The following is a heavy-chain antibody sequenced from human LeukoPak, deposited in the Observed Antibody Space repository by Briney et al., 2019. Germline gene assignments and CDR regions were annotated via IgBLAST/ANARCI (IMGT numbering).Heavy chain of an antibody. Sequence: SETLSLTCAVYGGSFSGYYWSWIRQPPGKGLEWIGEINHSGSTNYNPSLKSRVTISVDTSKNQFSLKLSSVTAADTAVYYCARDRYYYDSSGYGNWFDPWGQGTLVTVSS. CDR2: INHSGST. D-gene: IGHD3-22*01. CDR3: ARDRYYYDSSGYGNWFDP. CDR1: GGSFSGYY. J-gene: IGHJ5*02. V-gene: IGHV4-34*01.